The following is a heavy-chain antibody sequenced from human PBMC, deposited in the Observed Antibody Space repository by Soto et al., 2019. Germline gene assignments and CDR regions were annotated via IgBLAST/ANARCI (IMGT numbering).Heavy chain of an antibody. CDR1: GYTFTSYG. V-gene: IGHV1-18*01. CDR2: ISPSSGVT. CDR3: AREMWTRTGPQNVFDY. Sequence: QVQLVQSEGEVRQPGASVKVSCRASGYTFTSYGIIWVRQAPGQGLEWMGYISPSSGVTRYAQNLQGRVTLTTETSTTTAYVELRSLSSDDTAVYYCAREMWTRTGPQNVFDYWGLGALVTVSS. D-gene: IGHD1-1*01. J-gene: IGHJ4*02.